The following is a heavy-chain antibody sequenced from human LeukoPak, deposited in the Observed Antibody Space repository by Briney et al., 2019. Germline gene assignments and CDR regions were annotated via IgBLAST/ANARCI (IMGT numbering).Heavy chain of an antibody. CDR2: IRQDGTER. D-gene: IGHD3-10*01. CDR3: ARDLSLTMVRGVID. Sequence: GGSLRLSCAASKLTFSNYWMNWVRQAPGKGLEWVANIRQDGTERSYVDSVKGRFTISRDNAKNTLFLQMNSLRAQDTAVYYCARDLSLTMVRGVIDWGQGTLVTVSS. V-gene: IGHV3-7*01. J-gene: IGHJ4*02. CDR1: KLTFSNYW.